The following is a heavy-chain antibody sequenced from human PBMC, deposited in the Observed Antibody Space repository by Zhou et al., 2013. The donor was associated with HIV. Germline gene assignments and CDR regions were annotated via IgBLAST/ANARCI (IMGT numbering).Heavy chain of an antibody. CDR2: IIPIFGPA. Sequence: QVQLVQSGAEVKKPGSSVQVSCKVSGDHFNYYAISWVRQAPKQGLEWMGVIIPIFGPATYAQKFQGRVTINTDESTRTAYMELSSLRSEDTAVYYCARDDSGWHRGFDYWGQGTLVTVSS. CDR1: GDHFNYYA. V-gene: IGHV1-69*05. CDR3: ARDDSGWHRGFDY. J-gene: IGHJ4*02. D-gene: IGHD6-19*01.